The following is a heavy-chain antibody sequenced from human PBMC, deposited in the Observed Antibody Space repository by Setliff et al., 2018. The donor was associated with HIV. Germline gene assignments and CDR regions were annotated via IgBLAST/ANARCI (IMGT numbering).Heavy chain of an antibody. CDR1: GGSFSGYY. CDR3: ARQTWEYYDTLTGYYRSPKNFDS. J-gene: IGHJ4*02. Sequence: SETLSLTCAVYGGSFSGYYWSWIRQPPGKGLEWIGTISYTGSTYYDPSLKSRVTISLDTSKNQFFLKLSSVTAPDTAIYYCARQTWEYYDTLTGYYRSPKNFDSWGQGTLVTVPQ. V-gene: IGHV4-34*01. D-gene: IGHD3-9*01. CDR2: ISYTGST.